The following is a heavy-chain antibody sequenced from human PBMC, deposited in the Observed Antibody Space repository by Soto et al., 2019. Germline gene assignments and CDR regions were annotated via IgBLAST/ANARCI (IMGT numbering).Heavy chain of an antibody. Sequence: SETLSLTCTVSGGSISSYYWSWIRQPAGKGLEWIGRIYTSGSTNYNPSLKSRVTMSVDTSKNQFSLKLSSVTAADTAVYYCARENPWSGYYTGVYYFDYWGQGTLVTVSS. D-gene: IGHD3-3*01. CDR2: IYTSGST. J-gene: IGHJ4*02. CDR3: ARENPWSGYYTGVYYFDY. V-gene: IGHV4-4*07. CDR1: GGSISSYY.